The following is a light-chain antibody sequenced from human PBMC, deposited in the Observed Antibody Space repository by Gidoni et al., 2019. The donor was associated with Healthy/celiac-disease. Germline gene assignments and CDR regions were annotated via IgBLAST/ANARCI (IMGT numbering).Light chain of an antibody. CDR2: GAS. CDR3: QQKGT. V-gene: IGKV3-20*01. J-gene: IGKJ1*01. Sequence: EIVLTHSPGTLSLSPGERATLSCRASQSVSSSYLAWYQQKPGQAPRLLNYGASSRATGIPDRFSGSGSGTDFTLTISRLEPEDFAGYYCQQKGTFGQGTKVEIK. CDR1: QSVSSSY.